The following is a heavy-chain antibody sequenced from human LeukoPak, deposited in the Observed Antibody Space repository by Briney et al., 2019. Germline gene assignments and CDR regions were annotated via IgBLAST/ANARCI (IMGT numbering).Heavy chain of an antibody. CDR3: ARDATDAAYTPMNDY. CDR2: TSAYNGNT. D-gene: IGHD2-15*01. V-gene: IGHV1-18*01. Sequence: ASVKVSCKTSGYTFTNFGISWVRQAPGQGLEWMGWTSAYNGNTNYAQNLRGRVTMIIDRSTSTVYMELRSLRSDDTAVYYCARDATDAAYTPMNDYWGQGTLVTVSS. J-gene: IGHJ4*02. CDR1: GYTFTNFG.